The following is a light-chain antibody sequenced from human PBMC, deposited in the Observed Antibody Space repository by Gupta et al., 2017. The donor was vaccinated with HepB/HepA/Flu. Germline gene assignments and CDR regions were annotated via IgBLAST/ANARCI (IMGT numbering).Light chain of an antibody. V-gene: IGLV3-21*02. CDR1: NLGERS. J-gene: IGLJ2*01. CDR2: DDR. CDR3: QVWDHAGERPVI. Sequence: SYVLTPPPSVSLAPGHPARITCGGTNLGERSVHWYQHMAGQAPVLVVYDDRERPSGIPGRFSGSNSGNTATLTISGVEGRDEADYYCQVWDHAGERPVIFGGGTKLTVL.